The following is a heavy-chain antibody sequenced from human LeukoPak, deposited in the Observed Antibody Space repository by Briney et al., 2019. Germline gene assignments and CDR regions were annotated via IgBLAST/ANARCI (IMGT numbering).Heavy chain of an antibody. Sequence: GGSLRLSCAASGFTFSSSSISWVRQAPGKGLEWVSAITDAVGSTHYADSVKGRFTISSDNSKNTVYLQMNSLRPEDMAVYYCAKGLRFLNRGGYWGQGTLVTVSS. D-gene: IGHD3-3*01. CDR1: GFTFSSSS. J-gene: IGHJ4*02. V-gene: IGHV3-23*01. CDR2: ITDAVGST. CDR3: AKGLRFLNRGGY.